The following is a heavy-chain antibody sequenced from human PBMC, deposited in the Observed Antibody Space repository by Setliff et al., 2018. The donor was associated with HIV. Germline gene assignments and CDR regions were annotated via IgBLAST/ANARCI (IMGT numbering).Heavy chain of an antibody. CDR3: ARDQRLSY. V-gene: IGHV4-4*02. CDR2: VSHSGTT. Sequence: SETLSLTCAVSGVSISNSNWWTWVRQPPGKGLEWIGEVSHSGTTNYNPSLKSRVTMSVDKSKNQFSLKLGSVTAADTAVYYCARDQRLSYWGQGTLVTVS. J-gene: IGHJ4*02. CDR1: GVSISNSNW.